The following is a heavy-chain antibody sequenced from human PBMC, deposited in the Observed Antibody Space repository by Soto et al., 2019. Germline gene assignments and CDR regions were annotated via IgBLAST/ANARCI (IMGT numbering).Heavy chain of an antibody. D-gene: IGHD4-17*01. Sequence: QVQLVESGGGVVQPGRSLRLSCAASGFSFSSYGMHWVRQAPGKGLEWVAVILDDGSDKDYTDAVKGRFTISRDNSKNTLYLEMNSLRAEVTAVYYCGGDDDYGDNGLDYWGQGTLVTVSS. CDR3: GGDDDYGDNGLDY. CDR1: GFSFSSYG. V-gene: IGHV3-33*01. CDR2: ILDDGSDK. J-gene: IGHJ4*02.